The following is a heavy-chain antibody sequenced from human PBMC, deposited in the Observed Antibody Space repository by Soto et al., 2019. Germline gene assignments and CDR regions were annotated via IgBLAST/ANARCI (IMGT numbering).Heavy chain of an antibody. CDR2: IYYSGST. J-gene: IGHJ4*02. CDR1: GGSISSSSYY. V-gene: IGHV4-39*01. CDR3: ARHGFKPNYSRSRDVDFDY. D-gene: IGHD6-13*01. Sequence: PSETLSLTCTVSGGSISSSSYYWGWIRQPPGKGLEWIGSIYYSGSTYYNPSLKSRVTISVDTSKNQFSLKLSSVTAADTAVYYCARHGFKPNYSRSRDVDFDYWGQGTLVTSPQ.